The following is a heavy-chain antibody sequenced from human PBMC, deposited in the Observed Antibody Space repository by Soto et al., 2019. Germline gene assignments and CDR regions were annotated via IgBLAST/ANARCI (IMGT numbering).Heavy chain of an antibody. J-gene: IGHJ6*02. CDR2: ISYDGSNK. V-gene: IGHV3-30*18. Sequence: GGSLRLSCAASGFTFSSYGMHWVRQAPGKGLEWVAVISYDGSNKYYAESVKGRFTISRDNSKNTLYLQMNSLRAEDTAVYYCANTITIAYYYGMDVWGQGTTVTVSS. CDR1: GFTFSSYG. CDR3: ANTITIAYYYGMDV. D-gene: IGHD3-3*01.